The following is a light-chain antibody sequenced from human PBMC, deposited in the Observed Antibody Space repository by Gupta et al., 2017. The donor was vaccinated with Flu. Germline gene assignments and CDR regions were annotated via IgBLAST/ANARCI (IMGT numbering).Light chain of an antibody. J-gene: IGKJ1*01. V-gene: IGKV2-30*01. CDR3: MQAKPWPWT. CDR1: QSFVYSDGTTY. CDR2: KVS. Sequence: DVKAPTPPALHVSIGEPASISCRASQSFVYSDGTTYLNWFQQRPGQSPRRLIYKVSNRDSGVPDRFSGSGSGTDFTLKISRVEADDVAVYYCMQAKPWPWTFGEGTKVEIK.